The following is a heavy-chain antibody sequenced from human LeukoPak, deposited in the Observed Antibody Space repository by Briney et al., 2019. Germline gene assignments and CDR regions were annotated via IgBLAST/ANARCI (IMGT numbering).Heavy chain of an antibody. Sequence: SETLSLTCTVSGGSISNYYWSWIRQPPGKGLEWIGYIYYSGSTNYNPSLKSRVTISVDTSKNQFSLKLSSVTAADTAVYYCARLLYCSSTSCYPQFDYWGQGTLVTVSS. J-gene: IGHJ4*02. CDR2: IYYSGST. CDR3: ARLLYCSSTSCYPQFDY. V-gene: IGHV4-59*08. CDR1: GGSISNYY. D-gene: IGHD2-2*01.